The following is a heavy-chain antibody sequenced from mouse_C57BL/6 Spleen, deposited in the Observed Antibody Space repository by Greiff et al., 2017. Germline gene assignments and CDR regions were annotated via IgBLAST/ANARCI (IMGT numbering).Heavy chain of an antibody. Sequence: QVQLQQSGPELVKPGASVKISCKASGYAFSSSWMNWVKQRHGKGLEWIGRLYPGDGDTNYNGKFKGKATLTADKSSSTAYMQLSSLTSEDSSVYFCARGYYYCSDYYAMGYWGQGASVTVSS. CDR3: ARGYYYCSDYYAMGY. D-gene: IGHD1-1*01. CDR2: LYPGDGDT. CDR1: GYAFSSSW. J-gene: IGHJ4*01. V-gene: IGHV1-82*01.